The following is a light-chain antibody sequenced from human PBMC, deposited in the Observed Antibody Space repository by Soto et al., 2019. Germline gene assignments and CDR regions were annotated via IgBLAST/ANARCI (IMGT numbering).Light chain of an antibody. J-gene: IGKJ2*01. CDR3: QQSYSASPYT. Sequence: DIQMTQSPSSLSASVGDRVTITCRASQSISSYLNWYQHKPGKAPKLLIYAASSLQSGVPSRFSGRGSGTDFTLTISSLQPEDFATYFCQQSYSASPYTFGQGTKLEIK. V-gene: IGKV1-39*01. CDR1: QSISSY. CDR2: AAS.